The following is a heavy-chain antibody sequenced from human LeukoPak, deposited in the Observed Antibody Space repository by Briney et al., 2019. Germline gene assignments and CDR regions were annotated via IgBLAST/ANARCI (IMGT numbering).Heavy chain of an antibody. J-gene: IGHJ6*03. Sequence: KASETLSLTCTVSGGSISSHYWSWIRQPPGRGLEWIGYIYYSGSTNYNPSLKSRVTISVDTSKNQFSLKLSSVTAADTAVYYCARDFGSHYVYYMDVWGKGTTVTVSS. D-gene: IGHD1-26*01. V-gene: IGHV4-59*11. CDR2: IYYSGST. CDR3: ARDFGSHYVYYMDV. CDR1: GGSISSHY.